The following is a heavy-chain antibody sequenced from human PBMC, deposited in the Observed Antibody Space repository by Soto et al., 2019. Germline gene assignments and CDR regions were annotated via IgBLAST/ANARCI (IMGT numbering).Heavy chain of an antibody. CDR3: ARSPPYGDYYFDY. CDR1: GGSISSGGYY. Sequence: PSETLSLTCTVSGGSISSGGYYWSWIRQHPGKGLEWIGYIYYSGSTYYNPSLKSRVTISVDTSKNQFSLKLSSVTAADTAVYYCARSPPYGDYYFDYWGQGTLVTVSS. J-gene: IGHJ4*02. D-gene: IGHD4-17*01. V-gene: IGHV4-31*02. CDR2: IYYSGST.